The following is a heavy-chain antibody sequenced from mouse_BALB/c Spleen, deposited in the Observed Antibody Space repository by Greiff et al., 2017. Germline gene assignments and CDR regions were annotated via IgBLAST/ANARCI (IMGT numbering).Heavy chain of an antibody. CDR1: GYTFTSYW. Sequence: VQLQQSGAELARPGASVKLSCKASGYTFTSYWMQWVKQRPGQGLEWIGAIYPGDGDTRYTQKFKGKATLTADKSSSTAYMQLSSLASEDSAVYYCAREGEIHYYGYNAMDYWGQGTSVTVSS. V-gene: IGHV1-87*01. D-gene: IGHD1-2*01. CDR3: AREGEIHYYGYNAMDY. J-gene: IGHJ4*01. CDR2: IYPGDGDT.